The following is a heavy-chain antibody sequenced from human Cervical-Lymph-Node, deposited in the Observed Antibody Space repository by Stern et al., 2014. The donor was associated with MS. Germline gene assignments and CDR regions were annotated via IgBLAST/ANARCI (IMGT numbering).Heavy chain of an antibody. J-gene: IGHJ6*02. CDR3: AKDGGGYCSSTSCFSYGMDV. Sequence: EVQLLESGGGLVQPGGSLRLSCAASGFTFSSYAMTWVRQAPGKGLEWVSVISGSGHSTYYADSVKGRFTISRDNSKNTLYLQMNSLRAEDTAVYYCAKDGGGYCSSTSCFSYGMDVWGQGTTVNVSS. V-gene: IGHV3-23*01. CDR1: GFTFSSYA. D-gene: IGHD2-2*01. CDR2: ISGSGHST.